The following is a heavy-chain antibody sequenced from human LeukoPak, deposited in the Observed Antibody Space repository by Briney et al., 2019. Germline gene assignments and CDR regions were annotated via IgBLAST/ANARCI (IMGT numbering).Heavy chain of an antibody. Sequence: ASVKVSCKASGYTFTSYGISWVRQAPGQGLERMGWISAYNGNTNYAQKLQGRVTMTTDTSTSTAYMELRSLRSDDTAVYYCVRLIGYCSSTSCDTRIHFDYWGQGTLVTVPS. CDR2: ISAYNGNT. CDR3: VRLIGYCSSTSCDTRIHFDY. J-gene: IGHJ4*02. CDR1: GYTFTSYG. D-gene: IGHD2-2*01. V-gene: IGHV1-18*01.